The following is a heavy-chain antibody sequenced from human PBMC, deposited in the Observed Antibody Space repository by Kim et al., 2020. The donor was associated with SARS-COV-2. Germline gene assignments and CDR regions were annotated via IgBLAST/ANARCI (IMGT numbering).Heavy chain of an antibody. CDR1: GGSISSGGYY. CDR3: ARGVSSTSCHPYYYYGMDV. Sequence: SETLSLTCTVSGGSISSGGYYWSWIRQHPGKGLEWIGYIYYSGCTYYNPSLKSRVTISVDTSKNQFSLKLSSVTAADTAVYYCARGVSSTSCHPYYYYGMDVWGQGTTVTVSS. J-gene: IGHJ6*02. V-gene: IGHV4-31*03. CDR2: IYYSGCT. D-gene: IGHD2-2*01.